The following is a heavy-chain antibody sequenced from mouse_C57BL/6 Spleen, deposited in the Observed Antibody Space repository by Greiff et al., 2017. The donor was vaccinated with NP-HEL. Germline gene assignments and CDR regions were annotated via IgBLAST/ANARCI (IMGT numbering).Heavy chain of an antibody. V-gene: IGHV1-55*01. CDR2: IYPGSGST. CDR1: GYTFTSYW. D-gene: IGHD1-3*01. Sequence: VQLQQSGAELVKPGASVKMSCKASGYTFTSYWITWVKQRPGQGLEWIGDIYPGSGSTNYNEKFKSKATLTVDTSSSTAYMQLSSLTSEDSAVYYCARILVDDAMDYWGQGTSVTVSS. J-gene: IGHJ4*01. CDR3: ARILVDDAMDY.